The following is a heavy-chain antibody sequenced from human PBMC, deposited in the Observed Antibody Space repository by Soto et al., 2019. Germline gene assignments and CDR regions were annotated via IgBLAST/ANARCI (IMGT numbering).Heavy chain of an antibody. V-gene: IGHV1-46*02. Sequence: QVQLMQSGAEVRKPGASVRLSCETSGYNFNQYYIHWVRQAPGQGLEWLGIINLRGGTTEYAHKFRGRVTVTGDTSTRTAYMELRSLRSDDTAIYFCARGPDDSDVPRWDYWCQGTLVTVSS. J-gene: IGHJ4*02. CDR1: GYNFNQYY. D-gene: IGHD4-17*01. CDR2: INLRGGTT. CDR3: ARGPDDSDVPRWDY.